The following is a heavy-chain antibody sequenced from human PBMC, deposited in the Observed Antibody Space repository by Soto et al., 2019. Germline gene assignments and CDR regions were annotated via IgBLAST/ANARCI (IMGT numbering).Heavy chain of an antibody. CDR3: AREGQAPYYYYGMDV. J-gene: IGHJ6*02. CDR2: ISGYNGNT. V-gene: IGHV1-18*01. Sequence: QVQLVQSGAEVKKPGASVTASCKASGYTFTNYGFSWVRQAPGQGLEWMGWISGYNGNTKYAEKFQNRVTMTTDTCTDTAHMGLRGLRSDDTAVYYCAREGQAPYYYYGMDVWGQGTAVTVSS. CDR1: GYTFTNYG.